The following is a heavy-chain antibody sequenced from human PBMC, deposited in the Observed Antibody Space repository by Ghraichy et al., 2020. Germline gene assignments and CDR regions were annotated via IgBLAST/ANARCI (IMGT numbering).Heavy chain of an antibody. CDR1: GYSFTSYW. Sequence: GESLNISCKGSGYSFTSYWIGWVRQMPGKGLEWMGIIYPGDSDTRYSPSFQGQVTISADKSISTAYLQWSSLKASDTAMYYCARHGGDCSGGSCYAGHLDYWGQGTLVTVSS. V-gene: IGHV5-51*01. J-gene: IGHJ4*02. D-gene: IGHD2-15*01. CDR3: ARHGGDCSGGSCYAGHLDY. CDR2: IYPGDSDT.